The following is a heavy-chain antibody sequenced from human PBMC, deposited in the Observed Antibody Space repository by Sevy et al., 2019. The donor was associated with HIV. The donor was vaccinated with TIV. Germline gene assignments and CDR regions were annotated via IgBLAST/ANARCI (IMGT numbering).Heavy chain of an antibody. D-gene: IGHD6-13*01. CDR1: GFTFSSYS. CDR2: ISGSSNTK. Sequence: GGSQRLSCAASGFTFSSYSMNWVRQAPGKGLEWVSYISGSSNTKYYADSVKGRFTISRDNAKNSLYLQMNSLRAEDTAVYYCARDPEQLVGNYFDYWGQGTPVTVSS. V-gene: IGHV3-48*01. CDR3: ARDPEQLVGNYFDY. J-gene: IGHJ4*02.